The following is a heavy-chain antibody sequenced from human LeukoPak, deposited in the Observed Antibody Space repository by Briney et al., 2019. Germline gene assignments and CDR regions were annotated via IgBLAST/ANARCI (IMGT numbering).Heavy chain of an antibody. CDR2: ISSGSTTI. V-gene: IGHV3-48*01. D-gene: IGHD6-19*01. J-gene: IGHJ4*02. CDR1: GLTLSSYS. Sequence: VGSLRLSCATSGLTLSSYSMNWVRQAPGKGLEWVSYISSGSTTIYYADSVKGRFTISRDNAKNSLYLQMNSLRAEDTAVYYCARDVEQWLVRVYYFDYWGQGTLVSVP. CDR3: ARDVEQWLVRVYYFDY.